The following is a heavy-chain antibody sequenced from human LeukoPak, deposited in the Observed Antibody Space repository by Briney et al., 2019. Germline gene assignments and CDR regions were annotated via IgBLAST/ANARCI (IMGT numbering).Heavy chain of an antibody. D-gene: IGHD3-9*01. Sequence: GESLKISCKASGYSFTSYWIGWVRQMPGKGLEWMGIIYPGDSDTTYSPSFQGQVTISADKSISTAYLQWSSVKASDTAMYYCARVRYPDDAFDIWGQGTMVTVSS. CDR2: IYPGDSDT. CDR3: ARVRYPDDAFDI. J-gene: IGHJ3*02. CDR1: GYSFTSYW. V-gene: IGHV5-51*01.